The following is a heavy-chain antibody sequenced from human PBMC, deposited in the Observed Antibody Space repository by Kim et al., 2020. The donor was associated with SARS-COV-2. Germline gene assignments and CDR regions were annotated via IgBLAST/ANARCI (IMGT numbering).Heavy chain of an antibody. Sequence: GGSLRLSCAASGFTFSNAWMSWVRQAPGKGLEWVGRITSKTDGGTTDYAAPVKGRFTISRDDSKNTLYLQMNSLKTGDTAVYYCTTDVVPAASGYYYYYGMVVWGQGTTGTVSS. CDR3: TTDVVPAASGYYYYYGMVV. J-gene: IGHJ6*02. D-gene: IGHD2-2*01. CDR2: ITSKTDGGTT. V-gene: IGHV3-15*01. CDR1: GFTFSNAW.